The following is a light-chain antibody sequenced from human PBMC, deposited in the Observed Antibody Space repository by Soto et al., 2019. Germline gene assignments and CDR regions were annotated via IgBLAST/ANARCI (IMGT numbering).Light chain of an antibody. V-gene: IGLV2-11*01. CDR3: CSYAGSYF. Sequence: QSVLTQPRSVSGSPGQAVTISCTGTSSDVGGYNYVSWYQQHPGKAPKLMIYDVSKRPSGVPDRFSGSKSGNTASLTISGLQAEDEADYYCCSYAGSYFFGTGTKVIVL. CDR1: SSDVGGYNY. CDR2: DVS. J-gene: IGLJ1*01.